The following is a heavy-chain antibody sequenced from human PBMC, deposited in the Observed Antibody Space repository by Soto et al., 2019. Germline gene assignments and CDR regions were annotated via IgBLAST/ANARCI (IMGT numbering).Heavy chain of an antibody. D-gene: IGHD5-18*01. CDR1: GFTFSSYA. Sequence: QVQLVESGGGVVQPGRSLRLSCAASGFTFSSYAMHWVRQAPGKGLEWVAVISYDGSNKYYADSVKGRFTISRDNSNNTLYLQMNSLRAEDTAVYYCARGRGYSYGNFDYVGQGTLVTVSS. CDR2: ISYDGSNK. V-gene: IGHV3-30-3*01. CDR3: ARGRGYSYGNFDY. J-gene: IGHJ4*02.